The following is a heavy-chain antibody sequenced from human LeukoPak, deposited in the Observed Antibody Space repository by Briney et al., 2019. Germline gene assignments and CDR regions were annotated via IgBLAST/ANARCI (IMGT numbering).Heavy chain of an antibody. CDR2: IYSGGST. CDR1: GFTVSSNY. Sequence: PGGSLRLSCAASGFTVSSNYMSWVRQAPGKGLEWVSVIYSGGSTYSADSVKGRSTISRDNSKNTLFLQMNSLRAEDTAVYYCAREGPGRPIDYWGQGTLVTVSS. J-gene: IGHJ4*02. V-gene: IGHV3-66*01. CDR3: AREGPGRPIDY. D-gene: IGHD1-26*01.